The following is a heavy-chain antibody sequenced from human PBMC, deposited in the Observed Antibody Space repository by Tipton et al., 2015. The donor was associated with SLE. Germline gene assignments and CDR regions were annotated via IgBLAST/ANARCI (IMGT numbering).Heavy chain of an antibody. V-gene: IGHV3-11*06. D-gene: IGHD2/OR15-2a*01. J-gene: IGHJ6*02. CDR3: ARDRNVVISEAIYSMDV. CDR2: ISGTSGYT. CDR1: GFSFSDYY. Sequence: SLRLSCAASGFSFSDYYMSWVRQAPGKGLEWISYISGTSGYTNYADSVKGRFTISRDNVKNSVWLQMNSLRADDTAVYYCARDRNVVISEAIYSMDVWGQGTTVIVSS.